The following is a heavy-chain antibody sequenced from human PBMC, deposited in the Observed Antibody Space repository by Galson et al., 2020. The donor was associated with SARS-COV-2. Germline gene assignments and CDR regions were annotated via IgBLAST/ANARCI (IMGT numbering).Heavy chain of an antibody. D-gene: IGHD3-10*01. CDR1: GYSISSGYY. V-gene: IGHV4-38-2*02. Sequence: SETLSLTCTVSGYSISSGYYWGWIRQPPGKGLEWIGSIYHSGSTYYNPSLKSRVTISVDTSKNQFSLKLSSVTAADTAVYYCARHPGGGWFGELFSPHFDYWGQGTLVTVSS. CDR2: IYHSGST. J-gene: IGHJ4*02. CDR3: ARHPGGGWFGELFSPHFDY.